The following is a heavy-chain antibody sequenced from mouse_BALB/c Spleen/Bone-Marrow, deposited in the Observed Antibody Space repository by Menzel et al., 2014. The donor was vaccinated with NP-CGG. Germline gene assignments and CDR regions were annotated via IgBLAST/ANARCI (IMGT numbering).Heavy chain of an antibody. V-gene: IGHV14-3*02. CDR3: TREEDY. CDR1: GFNIKDTF. Sequence: VQLKESGAELVKPGASVKLSCTGSGFNIKDTFMHWVKQRPEQGLEWIGRIDPANGNTKYDPKFQGKATITADTSSNTAYLQLTSLTSEDTAVYYCTREEDYWGQGTTLAVSS. J-gene: IGHJ2*01. CDR2: IDPANGNT.